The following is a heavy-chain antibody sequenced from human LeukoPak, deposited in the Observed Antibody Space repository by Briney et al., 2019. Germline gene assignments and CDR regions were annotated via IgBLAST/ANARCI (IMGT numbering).Heavy chain of an antibody. CDR1: GFIFSDYY. Sequence: GGSLRLSCAASGFIFSDYYMSWIRQAPGKGPEWLSYMSIDGSSRYYADSVKGRFTISRDNAKNSLYLQMNSLRAEDTAVYYCARTEFGDYVWGSYRSVDYWGQGTLVTVSS. D-gene: IGHD3-16*02. CDR3: ARTEFGDYVWGSYRSVDY. CDR2: MSIDGSSR. J-gene: IGHJ4*02. V-gene: IGHV3-11*04.